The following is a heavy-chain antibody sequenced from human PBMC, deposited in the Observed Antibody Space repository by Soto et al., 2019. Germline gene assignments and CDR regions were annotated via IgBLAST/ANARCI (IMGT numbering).Heavy chain of an antibody. V-gene: IGHV4-4*07. Sequence: NPSETLYLTCTVSGGAISGYYWTWIRQSAGKGLEWIGRIYSSGGTKYNPSLKSRVTMSLDTSKNQFFLRLSSVTAADTAVYYCARGQRFSDSFDPWGQGTLVTVSS. J-gene: IGHJ5*02. CDR2: IYSSGGT. D-gene: IGHD3-3*01. CDR1: GGAISGYY. CDR3: ARGQRFSDSFDP.